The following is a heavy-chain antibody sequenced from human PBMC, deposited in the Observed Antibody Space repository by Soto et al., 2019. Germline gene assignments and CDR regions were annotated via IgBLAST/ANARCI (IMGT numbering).Heavy chain of an antibody. V-gene: IGHV4-4*08. Sequence: ASETLSLTCTVSGGSISSYYWSWIRQPPGKGLECIGYIYYSGSTNYNPSLKSRVTISVDTSKNQFSLKLSSVTAADTAVYYCARDRGPDIVATIWGYYHYYRLAVWGQGTTVTVSS. J-gene: IGHJ6*02. CDR1: GGSISSYY. CDR3: ARDRGPDIVATIWGYYHYYRLAV. D-gene: IGHD5-12*01. CDR2: IYYSGST.